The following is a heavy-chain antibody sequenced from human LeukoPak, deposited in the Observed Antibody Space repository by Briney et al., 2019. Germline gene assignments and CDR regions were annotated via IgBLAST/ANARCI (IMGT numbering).Heavy chain of an antibody. CDR3: ARDRGSDDWFDP. CDR1: GFTFNNYW. CDR2: IKSDGSST. D-gene: IGHD6-25*01. J-gene: IGHJ5*02. Sequence: GGSLRLSCAASGFTFNNYWMHWVRQAPGKGLVWVSRIKSDGSSTNYADSVKGRFTISRDNAKNTLYLQMNSLRAEDTAVYYCARDRGSDDWFDPWGQGTLVTVSS. V-gene: IGHV3-74*01.